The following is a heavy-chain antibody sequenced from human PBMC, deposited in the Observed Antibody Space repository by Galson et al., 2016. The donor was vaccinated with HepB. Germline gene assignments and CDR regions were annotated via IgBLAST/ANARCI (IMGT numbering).Heavy chain of an antibody. D-gene: IGHD4-17*01. Sequence: SLRLSCAASGFTFNFYLMSWVRQAPGKGLEWVANINQDGSEKSYMDSVKGRFNISRDNAKNSLYLQMNGLLAEDTAVYYCAKNFCDYVGDTFDMWGQGTMVTVSS. CDR1: GFTFNFYL. CDR3: AKNFCDYVGDTFDM. J-gene: IGHJ3*02. V-gene: IGHV3-7*01. CDR2: INQDGSEK.